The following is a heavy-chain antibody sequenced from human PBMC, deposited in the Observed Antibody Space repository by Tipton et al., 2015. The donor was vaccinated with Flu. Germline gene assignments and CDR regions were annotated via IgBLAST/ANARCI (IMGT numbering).Heavy chain of an antibody. CDR2: IYRGGTT. D-gene: IGHD5-12*01. CDR1: GFTVSSKH. CDR3: ATLGNSGTDGFDI. Sequence: GSLRLSCAASGFTVSSKHMGWVRQAPGKGLQWVSVIYRGGTTYVADSVKGRCTLSRDNSKNTLYLQWNSLTTEDTAVYYCATLGNSGTDGFDIWGQGTMVTISS. V-gene: IGHV3-66*02. J-gene: IGHJ3*02.